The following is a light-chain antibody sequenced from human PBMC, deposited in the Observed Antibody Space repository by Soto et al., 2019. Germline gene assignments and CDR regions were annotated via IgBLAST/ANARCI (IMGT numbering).Light chain of an antibody. CDR1: QSVDNNY. V-gene: IGKV3-20*01. J-gene: IGKJ2*01. CDR2: GTS. Sequence: ETVVTQSPGTLSLSPGEGATLSCRASQSVDNNYLAWYQQKPGQSPRLLIHGTSNRASGIPDRFSGSGSGTDFTLTISRLEPEDFAVYYCQQYGTAPYTFGQGTTLVLK. CDR3: QQYGTAPYT.